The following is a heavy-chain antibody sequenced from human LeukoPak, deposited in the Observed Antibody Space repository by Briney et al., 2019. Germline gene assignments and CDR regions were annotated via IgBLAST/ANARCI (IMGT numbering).Heavy chain of an antibody. D-gene: IGHD6-19*01. V-gene: IGHV1-2*02. CDR1: GYTFTGYY. CDR3: ARLPIAVAGLWDFHKNYYYGMDV. J-gene: IGHJ6*02. Sequence: ASVKVSCKASGYTFTGYYMHWVRQAPGQGLEWMGWINPNSGGTNYAQKFQGRVTMTRDTSISTAYMELSRLRSDDTAVYYCARLPIAVAGLWDFHKNYYYGMDVWGQGTTVTVSS. CDR2: INPNSGGT.